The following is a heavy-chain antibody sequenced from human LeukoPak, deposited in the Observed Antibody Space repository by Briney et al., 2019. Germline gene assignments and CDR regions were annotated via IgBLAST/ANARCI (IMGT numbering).Heavy chain of an antibody. Sequence: PGGSLRLSCAASGFTFSSYSMHWVRQAPGKGLEWVSYISDSGSYRYYADSVKGRFTISRDNSKNTLYLQMNSLRAEDTAVYYCARDRSEGAGPFDYWGQGTLVTVSS. V-gene: IGHV3-21*01. CDR2: ISDSGSYR. J-gene: IGHJ4*02. CDR1: GFTFSSYS. D-gene: IGHD1-26*01. CDR3: ARDRSEGAGPFDY.